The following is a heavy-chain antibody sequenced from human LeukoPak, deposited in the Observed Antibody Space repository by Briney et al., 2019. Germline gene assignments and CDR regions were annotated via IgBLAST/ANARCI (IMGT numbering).Heavy chain of an antibody. D-gene: IGHD6-6*01. V-gene: IGHV3-7*05. CDR3: ARIGYSSSSFDF. Sequence: GGSLRLSCAASGFTFSRYWMSWVRQAPGKGLEWVANIKQDGSVEYYVVSVKGRLTISRDNAKESLYLQMNSLRAEDTAVYYCARIGYSSSSFDFWGQGTLVTVSS. CDR1: GFTFSRYW. J-gene: IGHJ4*02. CDR2: IKQDGSVE.